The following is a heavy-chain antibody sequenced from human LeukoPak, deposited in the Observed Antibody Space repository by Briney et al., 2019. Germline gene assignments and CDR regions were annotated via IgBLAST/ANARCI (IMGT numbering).Heavy chain of an antibody. J-gene: IGHJ4*02. D-gene: IGHD4-11*01. CDR1: GYTFRGNY. V-gene: IGHV1-2*02. CDR2: IDANNGDT. Sequence: ASVKVSCKASGYTFRGNYIHWLRQAPGQGLEWMGWIDANNGDTKSAQKFQGRVTMSRDTSISTAYMGLSSLSPDDAAVYYCARDPSSVTLYFFDYWGQGTLVTVSS. CDR3: ARDPSSVTLYFFDY.